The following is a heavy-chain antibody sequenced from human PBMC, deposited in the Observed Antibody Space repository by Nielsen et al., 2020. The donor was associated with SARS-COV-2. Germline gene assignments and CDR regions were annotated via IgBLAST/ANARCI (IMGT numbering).Heavy chain of an antibody. D-gene: IGHD1-1*01. CDR2: LSRSGATT. CDR3: TRSPLSVTGFFDN. Sequence: GGSLRLSCAASGFLFPDYALTWVRQAPGKGLEWVSTLSRSGATTYYAESVRGRFTISRDNLRNTVFLEMTNVRAEDTAKYYCTRSPLSVTGFFDNWGPGTLVIAS. CDR1: GFLFPDYA. J-gene: IGHJ4*02. V-gene: IGHV3-23*01.